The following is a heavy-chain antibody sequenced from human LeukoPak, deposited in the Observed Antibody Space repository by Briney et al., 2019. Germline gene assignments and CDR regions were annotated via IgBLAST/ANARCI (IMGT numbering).Heavy chain of an antibody. D-gene: IGHD5-12*01. J-gene: IGHJ4*02. CDR2: IYSGGST. CDR1: GVTFSTFA. CDR3: ARGPSGSHNT. V-gene: IGHV3-66*01. Sequence: GGSLRLSCAASGVTFSTFAMIWVRQPPGKGLEWVSLIYSGGSTYYADSVKGRFTISRDNSKNTLYLQMNSLRAEDTAVYYCARGPSGSHNTGGQGTLVTVSS.